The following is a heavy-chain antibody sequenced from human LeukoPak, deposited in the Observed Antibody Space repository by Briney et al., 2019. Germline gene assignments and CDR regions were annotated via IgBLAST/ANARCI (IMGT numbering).Heavy chain of an antibody. CDR1: GYPLTTFG. CDR3: VRDTALTGAAATGYY. V-gene: IGHV1-18*01. CDR2: ISAYNGNT. J-gene: IGHJ4*02. Sequence: EASAKPSCTASGYPLTTFGITWVREAPRPGLEWMGWISAYNGNTDSIQKVQGRITMTTDTSTSTAYMELRSLKSDDTAVYYCVRDTALTGAAATGYYWGQGTLVTVSS. D-gene: IGHD6-13*01.